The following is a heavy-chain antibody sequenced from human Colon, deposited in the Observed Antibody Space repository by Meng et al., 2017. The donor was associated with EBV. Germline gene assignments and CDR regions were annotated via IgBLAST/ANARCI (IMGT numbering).Heavy chain of an antibody. V-gene: IGHV4-4*02. CDR2: MYHSGTT. D-gene: IGHD4-17*01. J-gene: IGHJ5*02. Sequence: QLQESGPGLVRPSGTVSATGVVSGGSISSSYWWTWVRQSPGKGLEWIGEMYHSGTTNYNPSLRSRVAISIDTSKNQFSLKLTSVTAADTAVYFCARTNYGDYNWFDPWGQGTLVTVSS. CDR1: GGSISSSYW. CDR3: ARTNYGDYNWFDP.